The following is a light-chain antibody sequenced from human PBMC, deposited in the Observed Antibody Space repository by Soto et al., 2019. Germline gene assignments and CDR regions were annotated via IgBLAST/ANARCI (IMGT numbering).Light chain of an antibody. CDR3: SLSYTSTTIV. CDR2: DTS. V-gene: IGLV7-46*01. J-gene: IGLJ7*01. Sequence: QAVVTQEPSLTVSPGGTVTLTCGSSTGTVTSGHYPYWYQQKPGQAPRTLIYDTSTKHSWTPDRFSGALLGGKGVLTLSGAQPEDEAMYYCSLSYTSTTIVFGGGTQLTVL. CDR1: TGTVTSGHY.